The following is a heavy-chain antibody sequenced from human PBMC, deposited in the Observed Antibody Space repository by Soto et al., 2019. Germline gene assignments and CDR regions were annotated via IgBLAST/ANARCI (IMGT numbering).Heavy chain of an antibody. V-gene: IGHV4-34*01. CDR1: GGSFSGYY. CDR2: INHSGTT. Sequence: PSETLSLTCAVYGGSFSGYYWTWIRQPPGKGLEWIGEINHSGTTTYNPSLKSRVTISVDTSKDQFSLKLTSVTAADTAVYYCARQSIAAANYDFGMDVWGQGTTVTVSS. D-gene: IGHD6-6*01. CDR3: ARQSIAAANYDFGMDV. J-gene: IGHJ6*02.